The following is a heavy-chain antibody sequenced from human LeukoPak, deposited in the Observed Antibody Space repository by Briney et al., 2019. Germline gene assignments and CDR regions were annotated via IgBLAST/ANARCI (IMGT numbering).Heavy chain of an antibody. Sequence: GGSLRLSCAASGFTFTKAWTSWVRQAPGKGLEWVANIKQDGSEKYYVDSVKGRFTISRDNAKNSLYLQMNSLRAEDTAVYYCARGVVGGNWFDPWGQGTLVTVSS. J-gene: IGHJ5*02. CDR3: ARGVVGGNWFDP. V-gene: IGHV3-7*01. D-gene: IGHD2-2*01. CDR1: GFTFTKAW. CDR2: IKQDGSEK.